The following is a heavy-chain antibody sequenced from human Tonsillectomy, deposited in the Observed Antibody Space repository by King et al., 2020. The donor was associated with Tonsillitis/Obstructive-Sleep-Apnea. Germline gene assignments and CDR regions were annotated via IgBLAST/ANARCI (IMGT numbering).Heavy chain of an antibody. D-gene: IGHD1-1*01. J-gene: IGHJ6*03. Sequence: QLQESGPGLVKPSETLSLTCTVSGGSISSSIYYWCWIRQPPGKGLEWIGSVYYSGDTYYNPSLESRVAISVDTSRKQFSLKLSAVTAADTAVYYCARHKEDNNYYYYMDVGGKGTMVTVSS. CDR1: GGSISSSIYY. CDR3: ARHKEDNNYYYYMDV. CDR2: VYYSGDT. V-gene: IGHV4-39*01.